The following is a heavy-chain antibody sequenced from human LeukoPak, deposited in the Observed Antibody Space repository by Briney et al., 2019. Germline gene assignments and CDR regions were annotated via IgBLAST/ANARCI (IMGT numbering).Heavy chain of an antibody. CDR2: ICYSGST. J-gene: IGHJ5*02. V-gene: IGHV4-39*07. Sequence: SETLSLTCTVSGGSISSSSYYWGWIRQPPGKGLEWIGSICYSGSTYYNPSLKSRVTISVDTSKNQFSLKLSSVTAADTAVYYCARAGTTGTRWFDPWGQGTLVTVSS. CDR1: GGSISSSSYY. CDR3: ARAGTTGTRWFDP. D-gene: IGHD1-1*01.